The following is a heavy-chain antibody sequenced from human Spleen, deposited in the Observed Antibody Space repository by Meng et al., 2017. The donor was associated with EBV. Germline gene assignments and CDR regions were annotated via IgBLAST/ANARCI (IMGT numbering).Heavy chain of an antibody. CDR2: IYSSVNT. CDR3: ARDGENIGVYFDF. V-gene: IGHV4-39*07. Sequence: QLQLQESGPGLVKPSEXLSLTCTASGGSIASSSYYWGWLRQAPGKGLEWIGNIYSSVNTFYNPTLKSRVIMSVDTSKNQFSLKLTSVTAADTAVYYCARDGENIGVYFDFWGQGTLVTVSS. CDR1: GGSIASSSYY. D-gene: IGHD2/OR15-2a*01. J-gene: IGHJ4*02.